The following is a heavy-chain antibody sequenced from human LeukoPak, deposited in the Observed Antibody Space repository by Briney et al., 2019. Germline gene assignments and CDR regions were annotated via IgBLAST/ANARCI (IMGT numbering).Heavy chain of an antibody. D-gene: IGHD6-13*01. Sequence: GGSLRLSCSVSGFTFSSYWMHWVRQAPGKGLVWVSRINTDGSSTSYADSVKGRFTISRDNAKNTLYLQMNSLRAEDTAVYYCARGFRYSSSWRALDYCGQGAMVSVSS. V-gene: IGHV3-74*01. CDR1: GFTFSSYW. CDR2: INTDGSST. CDR3: ARGFRYSSSWRALDY. J-gene: IGHJ4*02.